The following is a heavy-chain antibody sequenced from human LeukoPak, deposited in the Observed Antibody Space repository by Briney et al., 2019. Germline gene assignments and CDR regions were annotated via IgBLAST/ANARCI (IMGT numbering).Heavy chain of an antibody. Sequence: PGGSLRLSCAASGFTFSSYGMNWVRQAPGKGLEWVSAISGSGGSTYYADSVKGRFTISRDNSKNTLYLQMNSLRAEDTAVYYCAKAQRWGPYYFDYWGQGTLVTVSS. CDR3: AKAQRWGPYYFDY. CDR2: ISGSGGST. CDR1: GFTFSSYG. V-gene: IGHV3-23*01. J-gene: IGHJ4*02. D-gene: IGHD3-16*01.